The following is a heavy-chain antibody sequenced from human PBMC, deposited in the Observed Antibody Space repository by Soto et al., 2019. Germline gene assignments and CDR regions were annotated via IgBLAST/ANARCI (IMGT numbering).Heavy chain of an antibody. CDR1: GYTFTNYY. J-gene: IGHJ4*02. V-gene: IGHV1-46*01. Sequence: ASVKVSCKASGYTFTNYYMHWVRQAPGQGLEWMGIIYPSGGSTRNAQKFQGRVTMTRDTSTSTVYMELSSLRSEDTAVYYCERDFSGPMDDWGRGTLVTVSS. D-gene: IGHD3-10*01. CDR2: IYPSGGST. CDR3: ERDFSGPMDD.